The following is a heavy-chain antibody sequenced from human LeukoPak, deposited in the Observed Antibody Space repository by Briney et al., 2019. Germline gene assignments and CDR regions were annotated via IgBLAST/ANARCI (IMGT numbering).Heavy chain of an antibody. J-gene: IGHJ3*02. CDR1: GYTFSNYW. Sequence: GESLKISCQGYGYTFSNYWIGWVRQMPGKGLEWAGIINPADSDTRYSPSFAGHVTMSVDKAIRTAYLQWSSLRASDTARYYCARRIIVTTTSTDDFDMWGQGTMVTVSS. CDR3: ARRIIVTTTSTDDFDM. CDR2: INPADSDT. V-gene: IGHV5-51*01. D-gene: IGHD2/OR15-2a*01.